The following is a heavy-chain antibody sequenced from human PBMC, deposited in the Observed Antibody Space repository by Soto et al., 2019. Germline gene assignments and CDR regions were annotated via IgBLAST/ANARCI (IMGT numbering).Heavy chain of an antibody. CDR1: GFNFSSYA. CDR2: IGGSGGVT. D-gene: IGHD3-9*01. J-gene: IGHJ6*02. Sequence: PGGSLRLSCAASGFNFSSYARSWVRQAPGKGLEWVSAIGGSGGVTYYADSVKGRFTISRDNSKNTLYLQMNSLRAEDTAVYYCAREPIFLAWFPLEYYYHGMDFWGQGTTVPVSS. V-gene: IGHV3-23*01. CDR3: AREPIFLAWFPLEYYYHGMDF.